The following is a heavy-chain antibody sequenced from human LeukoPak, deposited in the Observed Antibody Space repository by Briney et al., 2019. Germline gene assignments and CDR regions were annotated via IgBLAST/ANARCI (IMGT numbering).Heavy chain of an antibody. D-gene: IGHD3-10*01. CDR2: ISYDGSNK. CDR1: GFTFSSYG. Sequence: PGGSLRLSCAASGFTFSSYGMHWVRQAPGKGLEWVAVISYDGSNKYYADSVKGRFTISRDNSKNTLYLQMNSLRAEDTAVYYCAKGVVRFGEFDAFDIWGQGTMVTVSS. V-gene: IGHV3-30*18. CDR3: AKGVVRFGEFDAFDI. J-gene: IGHJ3*02.